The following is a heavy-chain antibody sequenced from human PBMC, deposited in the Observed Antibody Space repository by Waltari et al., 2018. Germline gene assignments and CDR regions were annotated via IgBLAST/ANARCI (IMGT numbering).Heavy chain of an antibody. CDR2: INQDGSEK. J-gene: IGHJ4*02. D-gene: IGHD3-3*01. V-gene: IGHV3-7*01. Sequence: EVQLVESGGGLVQPGGSLSLSCATSGFIFINAAMNWVRQAPGKRLGWVAYINQDGSEKYYLDSVKRRVTIPRDNAKNSLYLQMNSLRAEDTAVYYCAREALYDFWSGYPDYWGQGTLVTVSS. CDR3: AREALYDFWSGYPDY. CDR1: GFIFINAA.